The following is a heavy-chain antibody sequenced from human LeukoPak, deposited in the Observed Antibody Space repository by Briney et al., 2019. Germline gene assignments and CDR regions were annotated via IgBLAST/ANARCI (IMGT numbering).Heavy chain of an antibody. CDR3: VYNYGSGSYYFDY. CDR2: ISGSGGST. Sequence: GGSLRLSCAASGFTFSSHAMSWVRQAPGKGLEWVSAISGSGGSTYYADSVRGRFTISRDNPKNTLYLQMNSLRAEDTAMYYCVYNYGSGSYYFDYWGQGTLVTVSS. CDR1: GFTFSSHA. J-gene: IGHJ4*02. V-gene: IGHV3-23*01. D-gene: IGHD3-10*01.